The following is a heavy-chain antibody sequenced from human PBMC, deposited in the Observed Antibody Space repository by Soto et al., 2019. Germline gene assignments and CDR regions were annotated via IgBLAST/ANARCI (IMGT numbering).Heavy chain of an antibody. Sequence: SETLSLTCAVYGGSFSGYYWSWIRQPPGKGLEWIGEINHSGSTNYNPSLKSRVTITVDTSENQFSRKLSSVTAADTAVYYCARKKQGDFWSGYYRYYGMDAWGQGTTVTVSS. J-gene: IGHJ6*02. V-gene: IGHV4-34*01. CDR3: ARKKQGDFWSGYYRYYGMDA. D-gene: IGHD3-3*01. CDR1: GGSFSGYY. CDR2: INHSGST.